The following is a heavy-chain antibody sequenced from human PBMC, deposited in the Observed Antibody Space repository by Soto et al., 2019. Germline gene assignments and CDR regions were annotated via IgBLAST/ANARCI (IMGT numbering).Heavy chain of an antibody. J-gene: IGHJ4*02. V-gene: IGHV3-33*01. CDR3: VRSGFAAAALSGH. Sequence: QVKVVESGGGVVQPGGSLRLSCVSSGFSFSSYGFHWVRQAPGKGLEWVALIWHDGNSQHYEDAVKGRFTISRDNFKKTLSLEMKNLRVEDSAIYYCVRSGFAAAALSGHWGQGTPVTVSS. D-gene: IGHD6-25*01. CDR1: GFSFSSYG. CDR2: IWHDGNSQ.